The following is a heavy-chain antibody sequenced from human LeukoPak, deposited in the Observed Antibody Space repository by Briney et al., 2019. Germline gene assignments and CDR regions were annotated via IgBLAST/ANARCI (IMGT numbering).Heavy chain of an antibody. CDR1: GYTSTGYS. CDR2: INPNIGGT. V-gene: IGHV1-2*02. J-gene: IGHJ4*02. Sequence: ASVKPSCKAFGYTSTGYSMRWVRQAPGQGLERMGWINPNIGGTNYAQKFQGRVTMTRDTSISTAYMELSRLRSDDTAVYYCARETELPHFDNWGQGTLVTVSS. D-gene: IGHD1-14*01. CDR3: ARETELPHFDN.